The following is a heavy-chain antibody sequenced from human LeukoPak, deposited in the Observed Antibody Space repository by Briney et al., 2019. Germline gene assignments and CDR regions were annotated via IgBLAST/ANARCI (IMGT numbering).Heavy chain of an antibody. CDR1: GFNFRKHW. D-gene: IGHD2-21*01. CDR3: ARDVAYSAFDY. CDR2: IRPDGSEG. J-gene: IGHJ4*02. Sequence: GGSLRLSCAATGFNFRKHWMSWVRQSIGKGLEWVATIRPDGSEGYYADSVRGRFTISRDNSKNSFYLQMSSLRAEDTGVFYCARDVAYSAFDYWGQGTLVTVSS. V-gene: IGHV3-7*01.